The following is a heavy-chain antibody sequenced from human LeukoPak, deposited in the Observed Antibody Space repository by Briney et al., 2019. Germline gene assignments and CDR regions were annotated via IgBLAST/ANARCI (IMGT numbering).Heavy chain of an antibody. CDR1: GITFSSNA. D-gene: IGHD1-26*01. CDR3: AKDRSAARVGATPTYYFDY. J-gene: IGHJ4*02. Sequence: GGSLRLSCAASGITFSSNAMNWVRQAPGKGLEWVSAISGSGGSTYYADSVKGRFTISRDNSKNTLYLQLNSLRVEDTAVYYCAKDRSAARVGATPTYYFDYWGQGTLVTVSS. CDR2: ISGSGGST. V-gene: IGHV3-23*01.